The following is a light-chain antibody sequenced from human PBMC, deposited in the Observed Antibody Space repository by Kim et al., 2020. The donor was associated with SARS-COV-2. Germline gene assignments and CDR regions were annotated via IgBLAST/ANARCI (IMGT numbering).Light chain of an antibody. Sequence: VSPGERAPLSCTANQSVSSNLAWYQQKPGQAPRLLIYGASTRATGIPARFSGSGSGTEFTLTISSLQSEDFAAYYCQQYNNWPPYTFGQGTKLEI. J-gene: IGKJ2*01. CDR2: GAS. V-gene: IGKV3-15*01. CDR1: QSVSSN. CDR3: QQYNNWPPYT.